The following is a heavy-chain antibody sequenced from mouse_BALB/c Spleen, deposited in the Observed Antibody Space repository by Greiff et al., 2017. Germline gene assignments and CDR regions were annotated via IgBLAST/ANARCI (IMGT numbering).Heavy chain of an antibody. Sequence: VQLKESGAELVKPGASVKLSCTASGFNIKDTYMHWVKQRPEQGLEWIGRIDPANGNTKYDPKFQGKATITADTSSNTAYLQLSSLTSEDTAVYYCARGTYYGYLDYWGQGTTRTVSS. D-gene: IGHD1-1*01. CDR1: GFNIKDTY. CDR3: ARGTYYGYLDY. V-gene: IGHV14-3*02. J-gene: IGHJ2*01. CDR2: IDPANGNT.